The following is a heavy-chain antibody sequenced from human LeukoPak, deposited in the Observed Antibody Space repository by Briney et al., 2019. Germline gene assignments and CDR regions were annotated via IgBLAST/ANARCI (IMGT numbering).Heavy chain of an antibody. CDR3: ASGYDPRPYYYYGMDV. D-gene: IGHD5-12*01. Sequence: PGRSLRLSCAASGFTFSSYALHWVCQAPGKGLEWVAAISQDGSSKHYADSVKGRVTISRDNSKNTLYLQMNSLRAEDTAVYYCASGYDPRPYYYYGMDVWGQGTTVTVSS. J-gene: IGHJ6*02. CDR1: GFTFSSYA. CDR2: ISQDGSSK. V-gene: IGHV3-30-3*01.